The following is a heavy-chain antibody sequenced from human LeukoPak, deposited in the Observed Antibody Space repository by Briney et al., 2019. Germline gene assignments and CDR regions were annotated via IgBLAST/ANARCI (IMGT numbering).Heavy chain of an antibody. D-gene: IGHD3-22*01. CDR3: ARGDTITTGAFDI. CDR1: GFTFDDYA. CDR2: INSDGSST. J-gene: IGHJ3*02. V-gene: IGHV3-74*01. Sequence: SGGSLRLSCAASGFTFDDYAMHWVRQAPGKGLVWVSRINSDGSSTSYADSVKGRFTISRDNAKNTLYLQMNSLRAEDTAVYYCARGDTITTGAFDIWGQGTMVTVSS.